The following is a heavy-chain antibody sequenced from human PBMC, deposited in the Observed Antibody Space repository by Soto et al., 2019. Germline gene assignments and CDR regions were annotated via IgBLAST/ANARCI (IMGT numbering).Heavy chain of an antibody. Sequence: VKVSCKASGGTFSSYAISWVRQAPGQGLEWMGGIIPIFGTANYAQKFQGRVTITADESTSTAYMELSSLRSEDTAVYYCARDEEFYYDSSGYPLDYWGQGTLVTVSS. V-gene: IGHV1-69*01. CDR1: GGTFSSYA. CDR3: ARDEEFYYDSSGYPLDY. CDR2: IIPIFGTA. J-gene: IGHJ4*02. D-gene: IGHD3-22*01.